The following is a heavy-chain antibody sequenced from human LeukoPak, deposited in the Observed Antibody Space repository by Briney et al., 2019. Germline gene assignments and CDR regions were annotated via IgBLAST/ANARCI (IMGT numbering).Heavy chain of an antibody. CDR3: ARDYVGGSYYRHAFDI. CDR2: IYSGGGT. V-gene: IGHV3-66*01. J-gene: IGHJ3*02. D-gene: IGHD1-26*01. Sequence: GGSLRLSCAASGFTVSSNYMSWVRQAPGKGLEWVSVIYSGGGTYYADSVKGRFTISRDNSKNTLYLQMNSLRAEDTAVYYCARDYVGGSYYRHAFDIWGQGTMVTVSS. CDR1: GFTVSSNY.